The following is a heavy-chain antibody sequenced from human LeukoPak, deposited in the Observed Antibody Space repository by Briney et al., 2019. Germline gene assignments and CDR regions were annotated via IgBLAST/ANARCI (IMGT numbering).Heavy chain of an antibody. CDR3: GKRADYGSGIFQH. J-gene: IGHJ1*01. CDR2: MRGDGEKT. D-gene: IGHD3-10*01. V-gene: IGHV3-43*02. CDR1: GFTFIDYA. Sequence: GGSLRLSCAASGFTFIDYAIHWVRQAPGKGLEWVSLMRGDGEKTYYAESVKGRFTISRDNGKKSLFLQMSSLRTEDTAFYYCGKRADYGSGIFQHWGPGALVIVSS.